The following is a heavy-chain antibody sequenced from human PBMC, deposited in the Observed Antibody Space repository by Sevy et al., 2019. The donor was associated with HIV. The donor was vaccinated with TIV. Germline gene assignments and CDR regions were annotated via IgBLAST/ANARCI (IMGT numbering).Heavy chain of an antibody. V-gene: IGHV3-7*01. Sequence: GGSLRLSCAASGFTFSSYWMSWVRQAPGKGLEWVANIKQDGSEKYYVDSVKGRFTISRDNAKNSLYLQMNSLRAEDTAVYYCARDQRIAAAGTWAFDIWGQGTMVTVSS. CDR3: ARDQRIAAAGTWAFDI. J-gene: IGHJ3*02. CDR2: IKQDGSEK. D-gene: IGHD6-13*01. CDR1: GFTFSSYW.